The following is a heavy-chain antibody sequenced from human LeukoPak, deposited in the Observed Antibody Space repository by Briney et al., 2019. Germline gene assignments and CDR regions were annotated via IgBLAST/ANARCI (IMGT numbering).Heavy chain of an antibody. D-gene: IGHD3-22*01. J-gene: IGHJ5*02. Sequence: GSSVKVSCKASGGTFSSYAISWVRQAPGQGLEWMGRIIPIFGTANYAQKFQGRVTITTDESTSTAYMELSSLRSEDTAVYYCASDDYYDSSGYHNWFDPWGQGTLVTVSS. CDR1: GGTFSSYA. CDR3: ASDDYYDSSGYHNWFDP. CDR2: IIPIFGTA. V-gene: IGHV1-69*05.